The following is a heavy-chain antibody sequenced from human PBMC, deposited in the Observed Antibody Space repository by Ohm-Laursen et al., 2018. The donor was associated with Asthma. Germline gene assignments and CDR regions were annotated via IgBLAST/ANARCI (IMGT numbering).Heavy chain of an antibody. CDR2: ISAYNGNT. Sequence: ASVKVSCKASGYTFTSYGISWVRQAPGQGLEWMGWISAYNGNTNYAQKLQGRVTMTTDTSTGTAYMELSRLRSDDTAMYYCASGLAGDYGDYIPDFWGQGSLVTVSS. CDR3: ASGLAGDYGDYIPDF. J-gene: IGHJ4*02. CDR1: GYTFTSYG. V-gene: IGHV1-18*01. D-gene: IGHD4-17*01.